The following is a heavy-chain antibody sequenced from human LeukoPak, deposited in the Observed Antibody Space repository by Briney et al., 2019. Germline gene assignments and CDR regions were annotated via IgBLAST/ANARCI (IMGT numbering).Heavy chain of an antibody. D-gene: IGHD1-26*01. CDR1: SDSISSNNW. J-gene: IGHJ4*02. CDR2: IYHSGIT. V-gene: IGHV4-4*02. CDR3: ACIVGATPDDY. Sequence: PSGTLSLTCAVSSDSISSNNWWNWVRQPPGKGLEWIGEIYHSGITEYNPSLRSRVTISVDKSKNQFSLKLNSVTAADTAVYYCACIVGATPDDYWGQGTLVTVSS.